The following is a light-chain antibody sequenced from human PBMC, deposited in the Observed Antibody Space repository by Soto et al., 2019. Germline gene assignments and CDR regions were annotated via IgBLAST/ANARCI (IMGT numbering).Light chain of an antibody. Sequence: QSALTQPASLSGSPGQSITISCTGTSNDIGAYNYVSWYQQHPGKAPKLMIYDVSNRPSGVSNRFSGSKSGNTASLTISGLQAEDEADYYCSSYTSSSTYVFGTGTKVTV. V-gene: IGLV2-14*01. CDR3: SSYTSSSTYV. CDR1: SNDIGAYNY. CDR2: DVS. J-gene: IGLJ1*01.